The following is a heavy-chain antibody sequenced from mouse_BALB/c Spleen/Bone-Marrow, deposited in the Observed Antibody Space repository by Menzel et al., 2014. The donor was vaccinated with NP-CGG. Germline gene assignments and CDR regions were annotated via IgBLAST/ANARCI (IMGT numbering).Heavy chain of an antibody. J-gene: IGHJ4*01. Sequence: EVQLQQSGAELVKPGASVKLSCTASGFNIKDTYMHSVKQRPEQGLEWIGRIDPANGNTKYDPKFQGKATITADTSSNTAYLQLSSLTSEDTAVYYCARWEYYAMDYWGQGTPVTVSS. V-gene: IGHV14-3*02. CDR3: ARWEYYAMDY. CDR2: IDPANGNT. D-gene: IGHD4-1*01. CDR1: GFNIKDTY.